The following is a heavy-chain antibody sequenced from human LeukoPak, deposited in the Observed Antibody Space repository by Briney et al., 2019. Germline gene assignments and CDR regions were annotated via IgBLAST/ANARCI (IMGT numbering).Heavy chain of an antibody. Sequence: GGSLRLSCAASGFTFSSYWMSWVRQAPGKGLKWVANIKQDGSEKYYVDSVKGRFTISRDNSKNTLYLQMNSLRAEDTAVYYCAKDLGYCSGGSCYLFDYWGQGTLVTVSS. CDR1: GFTFSSYW. CDR2: IKQDGSEK. CDR3: AKDLGYCSGGSCYLFDY. D-gene: IGHD2-15*01. J-gene: IGHJ4*02. V-gene: IGHV3-7*03.